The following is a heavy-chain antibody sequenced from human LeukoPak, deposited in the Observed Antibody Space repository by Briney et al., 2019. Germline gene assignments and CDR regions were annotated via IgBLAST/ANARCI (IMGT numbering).Heavy chain of an antibody. V-gene: IGHV3-53*01. D-gene: IGHD3-10*01. CDR2: ISNDGVT. Sequence: GGSLRLSCAASGFSVSSNYMSWVRQAPGRGLEWVSVISNDGVTDYADSVKGRFTISRDDSNDTVFLQMSSLRPEDTAVYYCGGSGSYYTPSYYWGQGTLVTVSS. J-gene: IGHJ4*02. CDR1: GFSVSSNY. CDR3: GGSGSYYTPSYY.